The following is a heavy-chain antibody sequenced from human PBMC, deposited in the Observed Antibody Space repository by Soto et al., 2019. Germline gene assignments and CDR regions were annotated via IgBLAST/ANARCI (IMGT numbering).Heavy chain of an antibody. D-gene: IGHD2-8*01. CDR3: ARQVYSGAFDI. V-gene: IGHV5-51*01. CDR1: GSSFTSYG. Sequence: GDALNLSSKDPGSSFTSYGIGWGRQMPGKGLEWMGIIYPGDSDTRYSPSFQGQVTISADKSISTAYLQWSSLKASDTAMYYCARQVYSGAFDIWGQGTMVTVSS. CDR2: IYPGDSDT. J-gene: IGHJ3*02.